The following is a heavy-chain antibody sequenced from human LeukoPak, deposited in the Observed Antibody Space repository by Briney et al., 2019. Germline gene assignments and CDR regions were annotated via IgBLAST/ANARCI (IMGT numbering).Heavy chain of an antibody. D-gene: IGHD5-18*01. J-gene: IGHJ4*02. Sequence: GGSLRLSCAASGFTVSSNYMSWVRQAPGKGLEWVSVIYSGGSTYYADSVKGRFTISRDNSKNTLYLQMNSLRAEDTAVYYCARLRGYSYGDLDYWGQGTLVTVSS. V-gene: IGHV3-53*01. CDR1: GFTVSSNY. CDR3: ARLRGYSYGDLDY. CDR2: IYSGGST.